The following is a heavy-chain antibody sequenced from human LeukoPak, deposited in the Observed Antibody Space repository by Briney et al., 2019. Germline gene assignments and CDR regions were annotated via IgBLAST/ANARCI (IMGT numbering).Heavy chain of an antibody. V-gene: IGHV3-7*01. CDR2: IQPDGSEQ. CDR3: ASQSYARFDP. D-gene: IGHD3-16*01. CDR1: GFTFSSYA. Sequence: GGSLRLSCAASGFTFSSYAMSWVRQAPGKGLEWVGNIQPDGSEQYPVDSVKGRFTISRDNARNSLFLQMNSLRVEDTAVYYCASQSYARFDPWGQGTLVTVSS. J-gene: IGHJ5*02.